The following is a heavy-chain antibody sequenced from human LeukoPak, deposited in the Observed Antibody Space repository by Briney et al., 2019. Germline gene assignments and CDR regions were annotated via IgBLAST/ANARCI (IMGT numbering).Heavy chain of an antibody. CDR1: GFTFSSYA. V-gene: IGHV3-23*01. Sequence: GGSLRLSCAASGFTFSSYAMSWVRQAPGKGLEWVSAISGSGGSTYCADSVKGRFTISRDNSKNTLYLQMNSLRAEDTAVYYCAKVPRLIVVVPAAIFFDYWGQGILVTVSS. J-gene: IGHJ4*02. CDR3: AKVPRLIVVVPAAIFFDY. D-gene: IGHD2-2*02. CDR2: ISGSGGST.